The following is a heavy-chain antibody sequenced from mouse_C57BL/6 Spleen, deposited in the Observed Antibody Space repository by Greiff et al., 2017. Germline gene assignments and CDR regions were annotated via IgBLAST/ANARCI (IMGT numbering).Heavy chain of an antibody. D-gene: IGHD4-1*01. J-gene: IGHJ3*01. V-gene: IGHV3-1*01. Sequence: EVQLQESGPGMVKPSQSLSLTCTVTGYSITSGYDWHWIRHFPGNKLEWMGYISYSGSTNYNPSLKSRISITHDTSKNHFFLKLNSVTTEDTATYYCARQKNWDGGAWFAYWGQGTLVTVSA. CDR2: ISYSGST. CDR1: GYSITSGYD. CDR3: ARQKNWDGGAWFAY.